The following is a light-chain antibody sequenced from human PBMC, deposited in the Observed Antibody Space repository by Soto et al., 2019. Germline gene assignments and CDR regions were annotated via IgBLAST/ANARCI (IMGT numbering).Light chain of an antibody. CDR3: QPYGSSPPYT. Sequence: EIVLTQSPGTLSLSPGERATLSCRDSQSVSSSYLAWYQHKPGQAPRLLIYGASNRATGIPDRFSGSGSGTDFTLTISRPEPEDFAVYYCQPYGSSPPYTFGLGTKLEIK. CDR2: GAS. J-gene: IGKJ2*01. V-gene: IGKV3-20*01. CDR1: QSVSSSY.